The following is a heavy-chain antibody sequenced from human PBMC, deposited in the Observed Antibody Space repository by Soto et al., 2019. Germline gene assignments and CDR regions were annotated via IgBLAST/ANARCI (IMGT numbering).Heavy chain of an antibody. D-gene: IGHD2-21*02. Sequence: PGGSLRLSCAASGFTFSSYSMNWVRQAPGKGLEWVSLISSSSSYTYYADSVKGRFTNLRGNAKNSLYLQMNSLRAEDTAVYYCARSVSGDYDRFDYWGQGTLVTVSS. CDR3: ARSVSGDYDRFDY. J-gene: IGHJ4*02. CDR1: GFTFSSYS. CDR2: ISSSSSYT. V-gene: IGHV3-21*01.